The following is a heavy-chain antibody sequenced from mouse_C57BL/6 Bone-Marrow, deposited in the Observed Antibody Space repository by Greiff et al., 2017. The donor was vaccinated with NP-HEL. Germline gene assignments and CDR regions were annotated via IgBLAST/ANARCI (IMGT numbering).Heavy chain of an antibody. V-gene: IGHV1-80*01. J-gene: IGHJ2*01. CDR1: GYAFSSYW. CDR3: ARYYGSSYYFDY. CDR2: IYPGDGDT. Sequence: QVQLKESGAELVKPGASVKISCKASGYAFSSYWMNWVKQRPGKGLEWIGQIYPGDGDTNYNGKFKGKATLTADKSSSTASMQLSSLTSEDSAVYFCARYYGSSYYFDYWGQGTTLTVSS. D-gene: IGHD1-1*01.